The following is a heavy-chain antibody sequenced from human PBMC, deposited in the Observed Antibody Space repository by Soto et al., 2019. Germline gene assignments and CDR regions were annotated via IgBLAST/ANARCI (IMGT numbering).Heavy chain of an antibody. D-gene: IGHD2-21*02. J-gene: IGHJ4*02. CDR2: IHPSGGGS. CDR1: GYPFNTYY. Sequence: QVQLVQSGAEVKKPGASVKVSCKSSGYPFNTYYLHWVRQAPGQGLDWMGMIHPSGGGSTYAQKFLGRVTMTMDSSTSTVFKELPSPRSADTAVYYCALGGHIAVGTDSFDSWGQGALGTVSS. CDR3: ALGGHIAVGTDSFDS. V-gene: IGHV1-46*02.